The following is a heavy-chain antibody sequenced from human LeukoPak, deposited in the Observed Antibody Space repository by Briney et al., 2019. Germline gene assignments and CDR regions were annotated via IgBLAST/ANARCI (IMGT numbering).Heavy chain of an antibody. D-gene: IGHD6-13*01. J-gene: IGHJ2*01. CDR2: INHSGST. Sequence: SETLSLTCAVYGGSFSAYYWSWIRQPPGKGLEWIGEINHSGSTNYNPSLKSRVTISVDTSKNQFSLKLSSVTAADTAVYYCARGLVAAAIFRSYWYFDLWGRGTLVTVSS. V-gene: IGHV4-34*01. CDR3: ARGLVAAAIFRSYWYFDL. CDR1: GGSFSAYY.